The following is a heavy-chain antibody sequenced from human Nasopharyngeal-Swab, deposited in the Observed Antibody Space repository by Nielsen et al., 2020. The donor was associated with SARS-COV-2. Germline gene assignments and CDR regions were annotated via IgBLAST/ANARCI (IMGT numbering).Heavy chain of an antibody. D-gene: IGHD3-9*01. CDR2: VHHSGNT. V-gene: IGHV4-59*01. J-gene: IGHJ4*02. CDR1: GGSITNFH. Sequence: SETLSLTCTVSGGSITNFHWSWIPQSPGKGLEWIGYVHHSGNTKFNPSLESRVPLSIATPQNPFSLKMTSVTAADTAVYFCAGRIDWGDQSWWYFDYWGQGNLVIVSS. CDR3: AGRIDWGDQSWWYFDY.